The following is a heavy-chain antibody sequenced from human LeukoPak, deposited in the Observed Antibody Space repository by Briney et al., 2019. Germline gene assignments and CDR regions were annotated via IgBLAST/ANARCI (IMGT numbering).Heavy chain of an antibody. CDR2: IYYSGRT. V-gene: IGHV4-31*03. CDR1: DNSIRSGGYY. D-gene: IGHD3-10*01. J-gene: IGHJ3*02. Sequence: SQTLSLTCTVSDNSIRSGGYYCSWIRQHPGKGLEWIGYIYYSGRTYYNPSLKSRATMSVDTSESQFSLNLSSVTAADTAVYYCARPMVRGVNDAFDIWGQGTMVTVSS. CDR3: ARPMVRGVNDAFDI.